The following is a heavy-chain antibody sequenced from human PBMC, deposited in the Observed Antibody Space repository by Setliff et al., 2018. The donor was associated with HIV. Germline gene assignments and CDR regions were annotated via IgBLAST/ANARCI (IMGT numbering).Heavy chain of an antibody. V-gene: IGHV3-48*03. CDR1: GFTFKTHA. D-gene: IGHD3-22*01. Sequence: SCVASGFTFKTHALDWVRQAPGKGLEWLSFISSSGTTKYYADSVKGRFTISRDNAKNSLYLQMNSLRAEDTAVYYCARVYDSSGYSLSIPGYWGQGTLVTVSS. CDR2: ISSSGTTK. CDR3: ARVYDSSGYSLSIPGY. J-gene: IGHJ4*01.